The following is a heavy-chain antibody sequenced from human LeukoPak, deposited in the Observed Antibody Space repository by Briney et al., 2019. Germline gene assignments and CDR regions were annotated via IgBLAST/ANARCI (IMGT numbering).Heavy chain of an antibody. CDR3: ARVPTWIQLWLYDY. CDR2: INSDGSST. Sequence: GGSLRLSCAAAAFTFSSYWMHWVRQAPGKGLVWVARINSDGSSTSYADSVKGRFTISRDNAKNTLYLQMNSLRAEDTAVYYCARVPTWIQLWLYDYWGQGTLVTVSS. V-gene: IGHV3-74*01. CDR1: AFTFSSYW. D-gene: IGHD5-18*01. J-gene: IGHJ4*02.